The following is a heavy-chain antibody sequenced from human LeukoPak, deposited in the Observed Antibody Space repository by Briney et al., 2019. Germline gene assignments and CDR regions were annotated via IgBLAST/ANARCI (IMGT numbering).Heavy chain of an antibody. V-gene: IGHV1-18*01. Sequence: ASVKVSCKASGYALNTYAFSWVRQAPGKGLEWMGWISAYNGKKEYAQKLRGRVTMTTDISTGTAYMDMRGLTSDDTAVYYCARDFAMARVFDYWGHGTLVTVSS. CDR2: ISAYNGKK. D-gene: IGHD3-10*01. CDR1: GYALNTYA. J-gene: IGHJ4*01. CDR3: ARDFAMARVFDY.